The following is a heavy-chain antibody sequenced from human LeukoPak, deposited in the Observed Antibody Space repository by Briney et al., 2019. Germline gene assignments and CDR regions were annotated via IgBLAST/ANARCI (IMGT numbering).Heavy chain of an antibody. CDR2: ISASGIAT. Sequence: GGSLRLSCAASGFTFSDYALGWVRQAPGMGPECVSAISASGIATYYAESVKGRFSISRDNSRSSLYLQMNSLRADDTAVYYCAKSSLPENYYYYGMDVRGQGTTVTVSS. V-gene: IGHV3-23*01. CDR3: AKSSLPENYYYYGMDV. J-gene: IGHJ6*02. CDR1: GFTFSDYA.